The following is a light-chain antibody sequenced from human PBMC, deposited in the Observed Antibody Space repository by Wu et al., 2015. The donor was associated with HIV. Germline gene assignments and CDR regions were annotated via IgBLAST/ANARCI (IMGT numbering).Light chain of an antibody. CDR2: DAS. CDR1: QSVSTF. J-gene: IGKJ5*01. V-gene: IGKV3-11*01. CDR3: KQYATSIT. Sequence: EIVLTQSPVTLSLSPGERATLSCRASQSVSTFLAWLQQKSGQAPRVLIYDASKRATGIPARFSGSGSGTDFTLTISRLEPEDFAVYYCKQYATSITFGQGTRLVIK.